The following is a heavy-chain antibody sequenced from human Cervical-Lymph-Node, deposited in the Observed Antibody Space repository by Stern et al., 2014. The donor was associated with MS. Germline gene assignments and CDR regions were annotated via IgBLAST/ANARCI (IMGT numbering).Heavy chain of an antibody. V-gene: IGHV4-61*02. CDR3: ARDRRRYSGSYLGYFDY. Sequence: QVQLQESGPGLVKPSQTLSLTCTVSGGSISSGTYYWSWIRQPAGKGLEXIGRIYTSGSTNYNPSLKSRVTISVDTSKNQFSLKLSSVTAADTAVYYCARDRRRYSGSYLGYFDYWGQGTLVTVSS. CDR2: IYTSGST. CDR1: GGSISSGTYY. D-gene: IGHD1-26*01. J-gene: IGHJ4*02.